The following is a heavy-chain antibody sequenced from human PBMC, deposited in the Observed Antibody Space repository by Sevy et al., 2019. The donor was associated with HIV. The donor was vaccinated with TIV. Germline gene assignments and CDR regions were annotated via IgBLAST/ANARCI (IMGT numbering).Heavy chain of an antibody. Sequence: GGYLRLSCAASGFTFTNYGMHWVRQAPGKGLERVAVISYDGNYKYYADSVKGRFTISRDNSRNTLYLQMNSLRAEDTAVYYCAKDRYYGSGCYLEGRSLLYGVDVWGQGTTVNVSS. CDR1: GFTFTNYG. D-gene: IGHD3-10*01. V-gene: IGHV3-30*18. CDR3: AKDRYYGSGCYLEGRSLLYGVDV. CDR2: ISYDGNYK. J-gene: IGHJ6*02.